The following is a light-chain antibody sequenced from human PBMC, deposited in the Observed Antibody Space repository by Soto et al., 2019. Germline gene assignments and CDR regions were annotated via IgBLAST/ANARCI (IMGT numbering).Light chain of an antibody. CDR3: QQYATSPWT. V-gene: IGKV3-20*01. Sequence: EIMLTQSPGTLSLSPGERATLSCRASQSVSNSYLAWYQQKPGQAPRLLIHGASSRAGGVPDRVSGSGSGTAFTLTISRLEPEDFALYYCQQYATSPWTFG. CDR1: QSVSNSY. CDR2: GAS. J-gene: IGKJ1*01.